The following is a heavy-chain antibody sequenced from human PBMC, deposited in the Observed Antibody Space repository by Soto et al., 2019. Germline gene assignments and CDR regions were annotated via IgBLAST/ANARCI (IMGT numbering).Heavy chain of an antibody. V-gene: IGHV1-69*12. CDR1: GGTFSSYA. CDR2: IIPIFGTA. J-gene: IGHJ6*02. CDR3: ASPSALGTYYGMDV. Sequence: QVQLVQSGAEVKKPGSSVKVSCKASGGTFSSYAISWVRQAPGQGLEWMGGIIPIFGTANYAQKFQGRGPITADESTGTAYMEQCSLRTEDTAVYYWASPSALGTYYGMDVWGQGTTDTVSS. D-gene: IGHD3-10*01.